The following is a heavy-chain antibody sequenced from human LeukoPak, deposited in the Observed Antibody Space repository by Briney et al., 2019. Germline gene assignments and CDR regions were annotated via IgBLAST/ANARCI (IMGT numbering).Heavy chain of an antibody. CDR1: GGSISSSSYY. CDR3: ARAGSLRDGYKRMDY. D-gene: IGHD6-25*01. J-gene: IGHJ4*02. Sequence: PSETLSLTCTVSGGSISSSSYYWGWIRQPPGKGLEWIGSIYYSGSTYYNPSLKSRVTISVDTSKNQFSLKLSSVTAADTAVYYCARAGSLRDGYKRMDYWGQGTLVTVSS. CDR2: IYYSGST. V-gene: IGHV4-39*01.